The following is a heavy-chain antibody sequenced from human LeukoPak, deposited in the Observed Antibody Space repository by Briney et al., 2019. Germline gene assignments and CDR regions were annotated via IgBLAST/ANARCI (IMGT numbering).Heavy chain of an antibody. CDR3: AIHMQFWSKPYFDL. J-gene: IGHJ2*01. V-gene: IGHV4-4*09. CDR1: GVSISTYY. CDR2: MYMSGSA. D-gene: IGHD3-3*02. Sequence: SETLSLTCTVSGVSISTYYWSWLRQPPGKGLEWLGYMYMSGSAYYNLSLKNRGTTSVETSKNQFSLKLSSVTAADTAVYYCAIHMQFWSKPYFDLCGRGTLVTVSS.